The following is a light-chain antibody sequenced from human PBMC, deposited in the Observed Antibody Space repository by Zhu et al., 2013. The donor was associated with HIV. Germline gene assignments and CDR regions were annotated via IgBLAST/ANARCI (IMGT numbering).Light chain of an antibody. CDR3: LQHSNYPIT. J-gene: IGKJ4*01. V-gene: IGKV1-9*01. CDR2: GAS. Sequence: DIQMTQSPSSLSASVGDRVTITCRASQDIASDLAWYQQKSGRAPELLIYGASTLQSGVPSRFSGSGSGTEFTLTISSLQPEDSATYYCLQHSNYPITFGGGTQVEIK. CDR1: QDIASD.